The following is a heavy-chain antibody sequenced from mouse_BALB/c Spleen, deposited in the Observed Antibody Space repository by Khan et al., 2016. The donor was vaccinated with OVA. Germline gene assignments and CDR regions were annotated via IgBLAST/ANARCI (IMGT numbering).Heavy chain of an antibody. CDR1: GLTVTDYY. V-gene: IGHV5-12*02. J-gene: IGHJ3*01. CDR3: ARGGGGGGLAY. D-gene: IGHD1-1*02. Sequence: EVELVVSGGGFMQPGGSLTLSCVTSGLTVTDYYMYWVRQTREKRLEWVAYISNRGTTPYYSVNVRGRLTMSRDNAKHTLYQQMSRRKSEDTAMGCCARGGGGGGLAYWGQGTLVTVSA. CDR2: ISNRGTTP.